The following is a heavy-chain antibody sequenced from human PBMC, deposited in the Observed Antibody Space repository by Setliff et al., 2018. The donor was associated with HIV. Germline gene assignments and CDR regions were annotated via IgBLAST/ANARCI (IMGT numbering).Heavy chain of an antibody. J-gene: IGHJ6*03. V-gene: IGHV1-18*01. CDR1: GYTFSDYG. Sequence: ASVKVSCKASGYTFSDYGVSWVRQAPGQGLEWMGWISSYNGNTHFAQKYQDRISMTTDTSANIAYMELRSLQSDDTAVYYCARIDESITIFGVVSYPMDVWGKGTTGTVSS. CDR2: ISSYNGNT. CDR3: ARIDESITIFGVVSYPMDV. D-gene: IGHD3-3*01.